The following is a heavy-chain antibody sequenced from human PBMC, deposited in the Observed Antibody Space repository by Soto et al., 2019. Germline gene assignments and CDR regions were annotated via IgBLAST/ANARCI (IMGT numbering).Heavy chain of an antibody. J-gene: IGHJ4*02. Sequence: EVQLLESGGGLVRPGGSLRLSCAASGFTFSNYAMSWVRQAPGKGLEWVSSISGSGDRTYYADSVKGRFTISRDNSENTVYLQMISLRAEDTALYYCAKDVEGSGYDSGNDYWGQGTLVTVSS. CDR2: ISGSGDRT. D-gene: IGHD5-12*01. V-gene: IGHV3-23*01. CDR3: AKDVEGSGYDSGNDY. CDR1: GFTFSNYA.